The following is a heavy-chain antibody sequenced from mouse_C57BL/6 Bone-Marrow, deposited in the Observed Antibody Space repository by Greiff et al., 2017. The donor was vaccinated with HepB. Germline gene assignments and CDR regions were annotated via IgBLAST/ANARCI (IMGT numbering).Heavy chain of an antibody. Sequence: QVQLQQSGAELVRPGASVTLSCKASGYTFTDYEMHWVKQTPVHGLEWIGAIDPETGGTAYNQKFKGKAILTADKSSSTAYMELRSLTSEDSAVYYCTRYPDYYGRAYWGQGTLVTVSA. D-gene: IGHD1-1*01. V-gene: IGHV1-15*01. J-gene: IGHJ3*01. CDR3: TRYPDYYGRAY. CDR2: IDPETGGT. CDR1: GYTFTDYE.